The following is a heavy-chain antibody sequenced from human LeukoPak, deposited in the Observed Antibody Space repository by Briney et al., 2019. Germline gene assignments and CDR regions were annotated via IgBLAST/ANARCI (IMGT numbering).Heavy chain of an antibody. CDR2: IYSGGST. D-gene: IGHD6-19*01. Sequence: GSLRLSCAASGFTVSSNYMSWVRQAPGKGLEWGSVIYSGGSTYNADSVKGRFTISRDNSKNTLYLQMNSLRAEDTAVYYCARHSGYSSGWDAYYFDYWGQGTLVTVSS. CDR1: GFTVSSNY. J-gene: IGHJ4*02. V-gene: IGHV3-53*01. CDR3: ARHSGYSSGWDAYYFDY.